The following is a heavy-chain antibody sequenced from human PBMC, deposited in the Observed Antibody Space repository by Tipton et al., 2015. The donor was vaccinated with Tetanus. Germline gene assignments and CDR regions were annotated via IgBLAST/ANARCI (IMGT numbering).Heavy chain of an antibody. CDR3: ARDRKEQWGLQIRYGMDV. Sequence: SGGSMIGGGYFWSWVRQPPGKGLEWIGHXFYXGRTXXXXXXXGXVXXXVDTSKNQFSLKLTSVTAADTAIYYCARDRKEQWGLQIRYGMDVWGQGRKVTVSS. V-gene: IGHV4-31*01. CDR2: XFYXGRT. CDR1: GGSMIGGGYF. D-gene: IGHD6-19*01. J-gene: IGHJ6*02.